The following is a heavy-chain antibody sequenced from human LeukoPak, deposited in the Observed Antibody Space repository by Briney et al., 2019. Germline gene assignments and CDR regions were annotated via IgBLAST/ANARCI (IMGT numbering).Heavy chain of an antibody. D-gene: IGHD2-21*02. CDR2: IYYSGST. V-gene: IGHV4-59*01. Sequence: PSETLSLTCTVSGGSISSYYWSWIRQPPGKGLEWIGYIYYSGSTNYNPSLKSRVTISVDTSKNQFSLKLSSVTAADTAVYYCGRGGRGVTYYFDYWGQGTLVTVSS. J-gene: IGHJ4*02. CDR3: GRGGRGVTYYFDY. CDR1: GGSISSYY.